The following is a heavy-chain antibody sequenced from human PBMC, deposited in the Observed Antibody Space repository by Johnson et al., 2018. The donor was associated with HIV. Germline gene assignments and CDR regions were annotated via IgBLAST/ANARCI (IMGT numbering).Heavy chain of an antibody. CDR1: GFTFDDYG. Sequence: VQLVESGGGVVRRGGSLRLSCVASGFTFDDYGMSWVRQAPGKGLGWVPSINWNGGRTGYADSINGRFTISRDNARNSLYLQMSSLRTEDTALYYCARGGHSASYYWGQVDAFDIWGQGTMVTVSS. J-gene: IGHJ3*02. CDR2: INWNGGRT. V-gene: IGHV3-20*04. CDR3: ARGGHSASYYWGQVDAFDI. D-gene: IGHD1-26*01.